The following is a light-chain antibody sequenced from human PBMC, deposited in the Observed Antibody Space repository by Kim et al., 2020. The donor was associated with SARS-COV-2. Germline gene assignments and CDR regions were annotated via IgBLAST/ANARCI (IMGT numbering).Light chain of an antibody. J-gene: IGLJ2*01. CDR1: SIGSNS. Sequence: PGRTARINCGGNSIGSNSVHWYQQMPGQAPVMVISYDSDRPSGIPERFSGSNSGNTATLTISRVEAGDEADYYCQVWDSSSAHRVVFGGGTQLTVL. CDR3: QVWDSSSAHRVV. V-gene: IGLV3-21*04. CDR2: YDS.